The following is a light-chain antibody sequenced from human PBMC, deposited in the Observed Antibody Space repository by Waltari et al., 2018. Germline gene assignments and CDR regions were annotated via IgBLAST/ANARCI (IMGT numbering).Light chain of an antibody. CDR2: EDD. CDR3: QAYNDTNVI. Sequence: YHQRPGSAPTVISFEDDQSPSGVPDRFSGSNDRPSASASLTNSGLQAEDEADDYCQAYNDTNVIFGGGTKLTGL. J-gene: IGLJ2*01. V-gene: IGLV6-57*02.